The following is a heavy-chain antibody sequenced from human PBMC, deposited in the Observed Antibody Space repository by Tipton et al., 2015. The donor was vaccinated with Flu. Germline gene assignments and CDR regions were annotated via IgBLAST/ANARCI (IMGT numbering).Heavy chain of an antibody. V-gene: IGHV4-59*01. CDR3: ARSRFPYYYYGMDV. CDR1: DASISSYY. CDR2: IYYNGST. D-gene: IGHD3-16*01. J-gene: IGHJ6*02. Sequence: LRLSCTVSDASISSYYWSWIRQPPGRGLELIGCIYYNGSTNYNPSLKSRVTISVDTSKNQFSLKLTSVTAADTAVYYCARSRFPYYYYGMDVWGQGTTVTVSS.